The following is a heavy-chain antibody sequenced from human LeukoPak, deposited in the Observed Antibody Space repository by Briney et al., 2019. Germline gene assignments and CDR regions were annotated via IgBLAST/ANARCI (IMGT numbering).Heavy chain of an antibody. D-gene: IGHD3-22*01. CDR1: GFTFSSYA. V-gene: IGHV3-64D*09. CDR2: ISSNGGST. Sequence: PGGPLRLSCSASGFTFSSYAMHWVRQAPGKGLEYVSAISSNGGSTYYADSVKGRFTISRDNSKNTLYLQMSSLRAEDTAVYYCVKDRYYYDSSGYFDYWGQGTLVTVSS. CDR3: VKDRYYYDSSGYFDY. J-gene: IGHJ4*02.